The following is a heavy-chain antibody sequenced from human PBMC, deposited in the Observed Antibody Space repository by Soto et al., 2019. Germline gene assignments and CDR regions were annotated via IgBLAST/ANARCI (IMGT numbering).Heavy chain of an antibody. Sequence: SETLSLTCTVSGGSISSGDYYWSWIRQPPGEGLEWIGYIYYSGSTYYNPSLKSRVTISVDTSKNQFSLKLSSVTAADTAVYYCARELRYFEVGSVPFDYWGQGTLVTVST. D-gene: IGHD3-9*01. CDR2: IYYSGST. V-gene: IGHV4-30-4*01. J-gene: IGHJ4*02. CDR3: ARELRYFEVGSVPFDY. CDR1: GGSISSGDYY.